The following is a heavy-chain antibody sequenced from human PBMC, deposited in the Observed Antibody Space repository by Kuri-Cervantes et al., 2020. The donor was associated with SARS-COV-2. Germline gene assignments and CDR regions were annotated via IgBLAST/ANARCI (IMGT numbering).Heavy chain of an antibody. CDR1: GFTFSTYT. D-gene: IGHD6-13*01. CDR2: ISADGSNK. V-gene: IGHV3-30*04. J-gene: IGHJ4*02. CDR3: ARDEGDSGSWDHYDS. Sequence: GESLKISCAASGFTFSTYTMHWVRQAPGKGLEWVAVISADGSNKNYADSVKGRFTLSRDNSKKMLYLQMNSLRPEDTAVYSCARDEGDSGSWDHYDSWGQGTLVTVSS.